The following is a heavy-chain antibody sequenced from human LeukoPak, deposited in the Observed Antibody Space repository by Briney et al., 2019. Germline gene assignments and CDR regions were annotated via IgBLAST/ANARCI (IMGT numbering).Heavy chain of an antibody. CDR3: LRDRGYSTYDC. D-gene: IGHD6-13*01. J-gene: IGHJ4*02. CDR1: AFTSSYYR. CDR2: IKQDGSEK. Sequence: GGSPRHSRAASAFTSSYYRTKWGPDTPGKGREWGASIKQDGSEKYYVDSVKGRFTISRDNAKNSLYLQMNTLRAEDTAVYYCLRDRGYSTYDCWGQGTLVTVSS. V-gene: IGHV3-7*01.